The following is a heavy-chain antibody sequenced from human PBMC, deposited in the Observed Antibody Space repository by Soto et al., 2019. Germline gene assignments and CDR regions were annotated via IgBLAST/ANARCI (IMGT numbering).Heavy chain of an antibody. CDR2: VKGNGGST. CDR3: TRGLGSLDPFDA. CDR1: GFIFNNYV. D-gene: IGHD3-16*01. J-gene: IGHJ3*01. Sequence: PGGFLRLSCAASGFIFNNYVMTWVRQAPGKGLEWVSGVKGNGGSTHYADSVKGRFTISRDDSKNALYLQMNSLRADDTAVYHCTRGLGSLDPFDAWGPGTRVTVSS. V-gene: IGHV3-23*01.